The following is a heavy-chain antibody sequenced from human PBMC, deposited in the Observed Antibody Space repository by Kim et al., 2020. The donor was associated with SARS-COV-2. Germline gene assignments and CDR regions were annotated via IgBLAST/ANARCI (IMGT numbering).Heavy chain of an antibody. V-gene: IGHV4-59*08. Sequence: SETLSLTCTVSGGSISSYYWSWIRQPPGKGLEWIGYIYYSGSTNYNPSLKSRVTISVDTSKNQFSLKLSSVTAADTAVYYCARLTTNWYFDLWGRGTLVTVSS. CDR2: IYYSGST. CDR1: GGSISSYY. D-gene: IGHD1-1*01. J-gene: IGHJ2*01. CDR3: ARLTTNWYFDL.